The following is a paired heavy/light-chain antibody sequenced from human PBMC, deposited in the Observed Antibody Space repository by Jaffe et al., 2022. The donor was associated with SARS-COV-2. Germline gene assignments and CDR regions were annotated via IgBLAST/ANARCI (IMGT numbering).Light chain of an antibody. J-gene: IGLJ2*01. CDR3: VAWDDSLNAVV. CDR2: SND. Sequence: QSVLTQPPSASGTPGQRVTISCSGSSSNIGSKTVQWYQQLPGTTPKLLIYSNDQRPSGVPDRFSGSKSGTSASLAISGLQSEDEGDYYCVAWDDSLNAVVFGGGTKLTVL. CDR1: SSNIGSKT. V-gene: IGLV1-44*01.
Heavy chain of an antibody. J-gene: IGHJ4*02. CDR1: GFTFSNYW. CDR2: IKPDGSEK. Sequence: EVQLVESGGGLVQPGGSLRLSCAASGFTFSNYWMQWVRQAPGRGLEWVANIKPDGSEKYYVDSVKGRFTISRDNGKNSLYLQMNSLSAGDTALYYCARSLLAVTAHWGQGTLVTVSS. CDR3: ARSLLAVTAH. D-gene: IGHD2-21*02. V-gene: IGHV3-7*03.